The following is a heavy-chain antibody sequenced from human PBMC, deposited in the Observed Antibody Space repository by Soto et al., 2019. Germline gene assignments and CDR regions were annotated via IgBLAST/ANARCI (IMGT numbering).Heavy chain of an antibody. CDR2: ISGSGGST. D-gene: IGHD1-26*01. CDR1: GFTFSSYA. V-gene: IGHV3-23*01. J-gene: IGHJ4*02. CDR3: AKAQGGSYGWPYKFDY. Sequence: GGSLRLSCAASGFTFSSYAMSWVRQAPGKGLEWVSAISGSGGSTYYADSVKGRFTISRDNSKNTLYLQMNSLRAEDTAVYYCAKAQGGSYGWPYKFDYWGQGTLVTVSS.